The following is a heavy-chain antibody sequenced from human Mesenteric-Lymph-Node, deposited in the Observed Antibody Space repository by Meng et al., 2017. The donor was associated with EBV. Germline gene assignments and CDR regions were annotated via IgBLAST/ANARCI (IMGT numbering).Heavy chain of an antibody. Sequence: GQVVGSGGGVVQPWSPLGLSCAASGFTFSNDGLHWVRQAPGKGLEWVTVISHDGRNNYYLDSVKGRFTISRDNSKNTLYLQMNSLRAEDTAVYYCAKDTTGSGYYVTDYWGQGTLVTVSS. CDR2: ISHDGRNN. D-gene: IGHD3-22*01. J-gene: IGHJ4*02. CDR1: GFTFSNDG. CDR3: AKDTTGSGYYVTDY. V-gene: IGHV3-30*18.